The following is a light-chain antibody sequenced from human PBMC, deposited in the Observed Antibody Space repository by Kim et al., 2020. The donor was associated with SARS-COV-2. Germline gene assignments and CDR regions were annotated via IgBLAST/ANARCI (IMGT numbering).Light chain of an antibody. Sequence: RHTIKCKSSQSGLSQPKNNNDLTWYKQKPRQPPKLLIYWASTRETGVPDRFSGSGSGTDFTLTIGSLQAEDVAVYYCHQYYTTPYTFGQGTKLEI. V-gene: IGKV4-1*01. CDR3: HQYYTTPYT. CDR1: QSGLSQPKNNND. J-gene: IGKJ2*01. CDR2: WAS.